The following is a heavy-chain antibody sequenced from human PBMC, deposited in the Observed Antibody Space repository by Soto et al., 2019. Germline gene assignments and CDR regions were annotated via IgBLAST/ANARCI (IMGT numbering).Heavy chain of an antibody. CDR2: ISGAGNNI. CDR1: GLTFSGHG. D-gene: IGHD3-10*01. Sequence: PGGSLRVSCVAAGLTFSGHGSFWVRQETGKGLEWVSTISGAGNNIDYADSVKGRFTISRDNSENTLYLQMNSLRVEDTAIYYCAKQLGSGSPRTSDYWGQGTLVTVSS. J-gene: IGHJ4*02. CDR3: AKQLGSGSPRTSDY. V-gene: IGHV3-23*01.